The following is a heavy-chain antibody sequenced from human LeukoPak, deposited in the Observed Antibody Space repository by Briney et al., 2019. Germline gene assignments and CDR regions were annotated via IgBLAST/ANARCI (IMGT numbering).Heavy chain of an antibody. J-gene: IGHJ4*02. CDR3: TTSLRDYDILAGYLG. CDR2: IKSKTDGGTT. Sequence: GGSLRLSCAASGFTFSNAWMSWVRQAPGKGLEWVGRIKSKTDGGTTDYAAPVKGRFTISRDDSKNTLYLQMNSLKTEDTAVYYCTTSLRDYDILAGYLGWGQGTLVTVSS. D-gene: IGHD3-9*01. V-gene: IGHV3-15*01. CDR1: GFTFSNAW.